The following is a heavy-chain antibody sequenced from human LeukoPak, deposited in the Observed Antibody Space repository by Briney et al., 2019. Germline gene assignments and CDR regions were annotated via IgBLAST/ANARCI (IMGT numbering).Heavy chain of an antibody. Sequence: GGSLRLSCAASGFTVSSNYMSWVRQAPGKGLEWVSAISGSGATSYYADSVKGHFTISRDNSKNTLYLQMNSLRAGDTAVYYCAKIKSIFGVVSRPFDHWGQGTLVTVSS. CDR1: GFTVSSNY. V-gene: IGHV3-23*01. J-gene: IGHJ4*02. CDR2: ISGSGATS. D-gene: IGHD3-3*01. CDR3: AKIKSIFGVVSRPFDH.